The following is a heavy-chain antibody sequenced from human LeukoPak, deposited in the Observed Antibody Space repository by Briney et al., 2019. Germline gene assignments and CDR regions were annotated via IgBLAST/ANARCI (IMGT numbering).Heavy chain of an antibody. J-gene: IGHJ4*02. D-gene: IGHD2-2*01. Sequence: GGSLRLSCAASGFTFSSYAMHWVRQALGKGLEWVAVISYDGSNKYYADSVKGRFTISRDNSKNTLYLQMNSLRAEDTAVYYCAREALPGYCSSTTCAFDYWGQGTLVTVSS. CDR3: AREALPGYCSSTTCAFDY. CDR1: GFTFSSYA. V-gene: IGHV3-30-3*01. CDR2: ISYDGSNK.